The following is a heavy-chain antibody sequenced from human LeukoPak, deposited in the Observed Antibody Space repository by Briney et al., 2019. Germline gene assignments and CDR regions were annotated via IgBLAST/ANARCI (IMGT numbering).Heavy chain of an antibody. J-gene: IGHJ4*02. V-gene: IGHV4-39*01. D-gene: IGHD3-22*01. CDR3: ARQLNYDSSGYPLDY. CDR1: GGSISSSSYY. CDR2: IYYSGST. Sequence: KPSETLSLTCTVSGGSISSSSYYWGWIRQPPGKGLEWIGSIYYSGSTYYNPSLKSRVTISVDTSKNQFSLKLSSVTAADTAVYYCARQLNYDSSGYPLDYWGQGTLVTVSS.